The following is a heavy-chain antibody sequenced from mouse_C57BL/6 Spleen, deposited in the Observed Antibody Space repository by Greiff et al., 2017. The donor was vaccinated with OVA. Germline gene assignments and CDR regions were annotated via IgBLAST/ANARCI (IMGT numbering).Heavy chain of an antibody. CDR2: IHPNSGST. CDR1: GYTFTSYW. J-gene: IGHJ3*01. V-gene: IGHV1-64*01. D-gene: IGHD1-1*01. Sequence: QVQLQQSGAELVKPGASVKLSCKASGYTFTSYWMHWVKQRPGQGLEWIGMIHPNSGSTNYNEKFKSKATLTVDKSSSTAYMQLSSLTSEDSAVDYCARSPGSSYPWFAYWGQGTLVTVSA. CDR3: ARSPGSSYPWFAY.